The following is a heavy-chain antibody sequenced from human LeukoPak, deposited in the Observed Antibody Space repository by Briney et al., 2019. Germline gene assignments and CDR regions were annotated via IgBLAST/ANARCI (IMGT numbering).Heavy chain of an antibody. CDR3: AREGYRSIWYFDY. V-gene: IGHV4-4*07. CDR2: IHASGST. J-gene: IGHJ4*02. D-gene: IGHD6-13*01. Sequence: SETLSLTCTVSGGSIGTYNWNWIRQPAGEGLQWIGRIHASGSTNYSPSLKSRVTMSIDPSKNQFSLMLRSVTAADTAVYYCAREGYRSIWYFDYWGQGTLVTVSS. CDR1: GGSIGTYN.